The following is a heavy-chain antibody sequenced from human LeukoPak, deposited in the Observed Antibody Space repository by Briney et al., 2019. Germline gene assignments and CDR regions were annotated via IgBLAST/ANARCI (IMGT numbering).Heavy chain of an antibody. D-gene: IGHD3-10*01. CDR3: AKLLVRSLHYMDV. CDR1: GFTFRNYW. Sequence: PGGSLRLSCAVSGFTFRNYWMTWVRQAPGKGLEWVSAISGTNNSTYYPDSLKGRFTISRDNSKNTLCLQMNSLRVEDTAIYFCAKLLVRSLHYMDVWGKGTTVTVSS. CDR2: ISGTNNST. V-gene: IGHV3-23*01. J-gene: IGHJ6*03.